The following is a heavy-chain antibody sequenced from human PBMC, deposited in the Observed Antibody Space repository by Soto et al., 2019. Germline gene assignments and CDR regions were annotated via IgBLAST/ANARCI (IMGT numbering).Heavy chain of an antibody. V-gene: IGHV4-31*01. CDR1: GGSISSGGYY. Sequence: QVQLQESGPGLVKPSQTLSLTCTVSGGSISSGGYYWSWIRQHPGKGLEWIGYFYYSGSTYYNPSLKSQVTIAVDTSKNRFSLKLSSVTAADTAVYYCARTCSSTSCYTGGSAVAGTVWGQGTLVTVSS. D-gene: IGHD2-2*02. J-gene: IGHJ4*02. CDR2: FYYSGST. CDR3: ARTCSSTSCYTGGSAVAGTV.